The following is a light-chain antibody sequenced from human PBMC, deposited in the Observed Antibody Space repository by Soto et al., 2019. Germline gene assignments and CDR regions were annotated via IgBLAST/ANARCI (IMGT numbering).Light chain of an antibody. CDR2: DVS. V-gene: IGLV2-14*01. CDR3: SSYTSSSTPYV. Sequence: QSVLTQPASVSGSPGQSITISCTGTSSDVGGYNYVSWYQQYPDKAPKLMIYDVSNRPSGVSNRFSGSKSGNTASLTISGLQAEDEADYYCSSYTSSSTPYVFGTGTKVTVL. CDR1: SSDVGGYNY. J-gene: IGLJ1*01.